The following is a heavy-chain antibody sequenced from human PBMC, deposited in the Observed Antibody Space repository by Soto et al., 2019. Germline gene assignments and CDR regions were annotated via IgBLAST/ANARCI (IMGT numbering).Heavy chain of an antibody. Sequence: GASVKVSCKASGYTFTTYGISWVRQAPGQGLEWMGWISTYNGITNYAQKVQGRVTMTTDTSTSTAYMELRSLRSDDTAVYYCARERSGSYSGVWYFDYWGQGTLVTV. D-gene: IGHD1-26*01. CDR2: ISTYNGIT. CDR1: GYTFTTYG. CDR3: ARERSGSYSGVWYFDY. J-gene: IGHJ4*02. V-gene: IGHV1-18*04.